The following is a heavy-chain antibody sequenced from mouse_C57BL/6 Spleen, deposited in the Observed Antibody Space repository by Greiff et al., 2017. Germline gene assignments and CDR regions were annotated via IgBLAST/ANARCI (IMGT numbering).Heavy chain of an antibody. CDR2: IYPGDGDT. J-gene: IGHJ4*01. CDR1: GYAFSSYW. D-gene: IGHD2-4*01. V-gene: IGHV1-80*01. Sequence: QVHVKQSGAELVKPGASVKISCKASGYAFSSYWMNWVKQRPGKGLEWIGQIYPGDGDTNYNGKFKGKATLTADQSSSTAYMQLSSLTSEDSAVYFCAIYDYDGTYYAMDYWGQGTSVTVSS. CDR3: AIYDYDGTYYAMDY.